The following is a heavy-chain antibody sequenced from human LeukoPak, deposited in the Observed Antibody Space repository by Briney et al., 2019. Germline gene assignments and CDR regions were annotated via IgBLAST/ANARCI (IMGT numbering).Heavy chain of an antibody. J-gene: IGHJ6*03. CDR2: ISSRGSTT. Sequence: GGSLRLSCAASAFTFRDYFMSWIRQAPGKVLEGVSYISSRGSTTYYADSVKGRFTISRDNAKNSLYLQMTSLRAEDTAVYYCARVAIAVANYYMDVWGKGTTVTVSS. CDR1: AFTFRDYF. CDR3: ARVAIAVANYYMDV. D-gene: IGHD6-19*01. V-gene: IGHV3-11*04.